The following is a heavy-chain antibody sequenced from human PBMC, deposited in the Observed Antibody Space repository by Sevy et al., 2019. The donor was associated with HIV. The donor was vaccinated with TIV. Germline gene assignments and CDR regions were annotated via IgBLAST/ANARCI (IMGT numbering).Heavy chain of an antibody. D-gene: IGHD3-9*01. J-gene: IGHJ5*01. V-gene: IGHV3-15*01. Sequence: WGSLRLSCVASGLTVSNAWMNWVRQAPGKGLEWVGRIKSKSDGGTRDLAAPVKGRVSISRDASRNTVSLEISSLKIEDTGMYYCAAGLGKSDFDSWGQGTLVTVSS. CDR2: IKSKSDGGTR. CDR1: GLTVSNAW. CDR3: AAGLGKSDFDS.